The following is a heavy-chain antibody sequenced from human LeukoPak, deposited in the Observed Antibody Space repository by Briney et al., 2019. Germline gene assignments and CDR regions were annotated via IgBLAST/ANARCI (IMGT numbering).Heavy chain of an antibody. CDR2: INSNTGNP. CDR3: ARVGCSGGSCFYFDN. V-gene: IGHV7-4-1*02. D-gene: IGHD2-15*01. Sequence: ASVKVSCKASGYTFTSYGISWVRQAPGQGLEWMGWINSNTGNPTYAQGFTGRFVFSLDTSLSTSYLQISSLEAEDTAVYYCARVGCSGGSCFYFDNWGQGTLVTVSS. CDR1: GYTFTSYG. J-gene: IGHJ4*02.